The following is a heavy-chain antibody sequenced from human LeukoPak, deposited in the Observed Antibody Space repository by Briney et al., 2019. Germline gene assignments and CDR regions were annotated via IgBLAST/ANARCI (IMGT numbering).Heavy chain of an antibody. Sequence: ASLKVSCKASGYTFSNYGISWVRQAPEQGLEWLGWVSAYNGNTNYARKLQGRVTMTTDTSTGIAYMELKSLRSDDTAVYYCARAGGVSFVARWFDPWGQGSLVTVSS. CDR2: VSAYNGNT. D-gene: IGHD3-16*01. V-gene: IGHV1-18*01. CDR1: GYTFSNYG. J-gene: IGHJ5*02. CDR3: ARAGGVSFVARWFDP.